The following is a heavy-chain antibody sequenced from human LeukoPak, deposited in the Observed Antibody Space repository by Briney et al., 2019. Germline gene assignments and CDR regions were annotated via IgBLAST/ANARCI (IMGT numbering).Heavy chain of an antibody. CDR1: GFTFSSYA. CDR3: AKAVDSRGYSSGWYY. Sequence: GGSLRLSCAASGFTFSSYAMSWVRQAPGKGLEWVSAISGSGGSTYYADSVKGRFTISRDNSKNTLYQQMNSLRAEDTAVYYCAKAVDSRGYSSGWYYWGQGTLVTVSS. V-gene: IGHV3-23*01. CDR2: ISGSGGST. J-gene: IGHJ4*02. D-gene: IGHD6-19*01.